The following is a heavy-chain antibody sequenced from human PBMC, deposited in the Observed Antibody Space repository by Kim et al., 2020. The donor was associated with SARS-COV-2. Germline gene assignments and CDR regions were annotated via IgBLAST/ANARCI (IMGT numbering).Heavy chain of an antibody. V-gene: IGHV3-33*01. J-gene: IGHJ6*02. CDR3: ARAGVFYDSSGYYYYYYGMDV. Sequence: GGSLRLSCAASGFTFSSYGMHWVRQAPGKGLEWVAVIWYDGSNKYYADSVKGRFTISRDNSKNTLYLQMNSLRAEDTAVYYCARAGVFYDSSGYYYYYYGMDVWGQGTTVTVSS. CDR1: GFTFSSYG. D-gene: IGHD3-22*01. CDR2: IWYDGSNK.